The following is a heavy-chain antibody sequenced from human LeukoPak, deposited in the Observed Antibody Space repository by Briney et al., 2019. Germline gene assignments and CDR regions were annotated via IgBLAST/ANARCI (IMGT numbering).Heavy chain of an antibody. CDR1: GFTFSTYT. D-gene: IGHD6-13*01. V-gene: IGHV3-23*01. CDR3: ASQYSSSWIHGMNV. Sequence: GGSLRLSCAASGFTFSTYTMAWVRQAPGGGLEWVSGIGGDGGGGTYYADSVKGRFAISRDNSKSTLYLQMNSLRAEDTAVYYCASQYSSSWIHGMNVWGQGTRVTVSS. J-gene: IGHJ6*02. CDR2: IGGDGGGGT.